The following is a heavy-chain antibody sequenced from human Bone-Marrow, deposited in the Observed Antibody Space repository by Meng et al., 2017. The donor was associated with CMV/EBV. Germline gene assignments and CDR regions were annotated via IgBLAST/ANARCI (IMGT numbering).Heavy chain of an antibody. Sequence: ASVKVSCKASGYTFTGYYMHWVRQAPGQGLEWMGWINPNSGGTNYAQKFQGRVTMTRDTSISTAYMELSRLRSDDTAVYYCASGGNPAGDYYGMDVWGQGTTVTVSS. J-gene: IGHJ6*02. CDR1: GYTFTGYY. D-gene: IGHD4-23*01. CDR2: INPNSGGT. V-gene: IGHV1-2*02. CDR3: ASGGNPAGDYYGMDV.